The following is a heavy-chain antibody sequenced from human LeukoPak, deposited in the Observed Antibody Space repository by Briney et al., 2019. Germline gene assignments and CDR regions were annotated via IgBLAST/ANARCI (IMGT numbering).Heavy chain of an antibody. CDR3: AKGEWAFSYYDFWSGYHSTSFDY. CDR1: GFTFTTYV. Sequence: GGSLRLSCAASGFTFTTYVMHWVRQAPGKGLEWVSVISSDGSNKFYADSVKGRFTISRDNSKNTLYLQMNSLRAEDTAVYYCAKGEWAFSYYDFWSGYHSTSFDYWGQGTLVTVSS. V-gene: IGHV3-30-3*01. D-gene: IGHD3-3*01. J-gene: IGHJ4*02. CDR2: ISSDGSNK.